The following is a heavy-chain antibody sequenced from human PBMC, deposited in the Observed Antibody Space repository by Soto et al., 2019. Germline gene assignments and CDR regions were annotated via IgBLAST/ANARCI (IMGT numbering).Heavy chain of an antibody. D-gene: IGHD2-15*01. Sequence: PSETLSLTCTVSGGSISSYYWSWIRQPPGKGLEWIGYIYYSGSTNYNPSLKSRVTISVDTSKNQFSLKLSSVTAADTAVYYCARRDCSGCSCYPRIWGQGTLVTV. CDR3: ARRDCSGCSCYPRI. CDR1: GGSISSYY. J-gene: IGHJ4*02. CDR2: IYYSGST. V-gene: IGHV4-59*08.